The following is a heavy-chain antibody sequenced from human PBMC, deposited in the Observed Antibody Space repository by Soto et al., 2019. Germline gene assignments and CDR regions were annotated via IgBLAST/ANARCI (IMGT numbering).Heavy chain of an antibody. CDR3: ARGPLYYFDY. Sequence: EVQLVESGGGLVKPGGSLRLSCEDSGFTFSSYTMNWVRRAPGKGLEWVSSISSRSTNTHYADSVRGRFTISRDNAKRSQYLQMNSLRAEDTAVYYCARGPLYYFDYWGQGTLVTVSS. V-gene: IGHV3-21*02. J-gene: IGHJ4*02. CDR2: ISSRSTNT. CDR1: GFTFSSYT.